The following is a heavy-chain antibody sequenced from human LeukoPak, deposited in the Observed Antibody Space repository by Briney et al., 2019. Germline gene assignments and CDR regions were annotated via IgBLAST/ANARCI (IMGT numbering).Heavy chain of an antibody. D-gene: IGHD6-13*01. V-gene: IGHV3-74*01. J-gene: IGHJ5*02. CDR1: GFTFSNFW. CDR3: ARVPATGSWFDP. CDR2: INTDGSYI. Sequence: PGGSLRLSCAASGFTFSNFWMHWVRQAPGKGLVWVSRINTDGSYISYADSVKGRFSISRDNAKNTLYLQMNSLRAEDTAVYYCARVPATGSWFDPWGQGTLVTVSS.